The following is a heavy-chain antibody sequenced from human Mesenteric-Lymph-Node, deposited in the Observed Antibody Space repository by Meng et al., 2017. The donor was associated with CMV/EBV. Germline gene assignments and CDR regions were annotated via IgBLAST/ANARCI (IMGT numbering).Heavy chain of an antibody. D-gene: IGHD5-18*01. CDR1: GFTFSSYS. V-gene: IGHV3-21*01. J-gene: IGHJ4*02. Sequence: VSGFTFSSYSMNWVRQAPGKGREWFSSIISSSSSIYYADPVKGRFTISRDNAKNSLFLQMNSLRAEDTAVYYCARELGYSYGDFDYWGQ. CDR3: ARELGYSYGDFDY. CDR2: IISSSSSI.